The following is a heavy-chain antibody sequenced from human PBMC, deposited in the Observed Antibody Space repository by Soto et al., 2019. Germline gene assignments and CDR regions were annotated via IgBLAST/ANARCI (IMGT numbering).Heavy chain of an antibody. D-gene: IGHD1-26*01. V-gene: IGHV3-23*01. CDR2: ISGSGGST. Sequence: EVQLLESGGGLVQPGGSLRLSCAASGFTFSSYAMSWVRQAPGKGLEWVSAISGSGGSTYYADSVKGRFNISRDNSKNTLYLQINSLRAEDKDVYYCAKEQTVGATGYYSGMDVWGQGTTVTVSS. CDR3: AKEQTVGATGYYSGMDV. J-gene: IGHJ6*02. CDR1: GFTFSSYA.